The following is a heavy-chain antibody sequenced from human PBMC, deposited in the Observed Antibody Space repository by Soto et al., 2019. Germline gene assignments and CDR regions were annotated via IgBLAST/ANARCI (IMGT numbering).Heavy chain of an antibody. CDR1: GYTFTSYS. J-gene: IGHJ4*03. CDR3: ARDQGYVVY. CDR2: INTDNGDA. Sequence: DSVKVSCKASGYTFTSYSIHWVRQAPGQGLEWIGWINTDNGDAKYSQKFQGRVTVTRDTSATTAYMEVSSLRSEDTAVYYCARDQGYVVYWDRGTLVSVCS. V-gene: IGHV1-3*04.